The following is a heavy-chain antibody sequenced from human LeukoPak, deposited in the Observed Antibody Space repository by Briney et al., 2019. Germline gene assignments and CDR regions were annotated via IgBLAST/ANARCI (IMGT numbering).Heavy chain of an antibody. CDR1: GGTFSSYA. D-gene: IGHD3-10*01. Sequence: ASVKVSCKASGGTFSSYAISWVRQAPGQGLEWVGGIIPIFGTTNYAQKFQGRVTITADESTSTAYMELSSLRSEDTAVYYCARVYGSGSYSNYYYYYMDVWGKGTTVTVSS. CDR3: ARVYGSGSYSNYYYYYMDV. CDR2: IIPIFGTT. J-gene: IGHJ6*03. V-gene: IGHV1-69*13.